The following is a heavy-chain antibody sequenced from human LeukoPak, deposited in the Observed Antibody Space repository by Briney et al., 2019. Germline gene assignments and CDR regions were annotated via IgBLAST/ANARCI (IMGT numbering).Heavy chain of an antibody. CDR3: ARGGLGYCSSTSCFYYYYMDV. Sequence: GRSLRLSCAASGFTFSSYAMHWVRQAPGKGLEWVAVISYDGSNKYYADSVKGRFTTSRDNSKNTLYLQMNSLRAEDTAVYYCARGGLGYCSSTSCFYYYYMDVWGKGTTVTVSS. D-gene: IGHD2-2*01. J-gene: IGHJ6*03. CDR1: GFTFSSYA. V-gene: IGHV3-30*01. CDR2: ISYDGSNK.